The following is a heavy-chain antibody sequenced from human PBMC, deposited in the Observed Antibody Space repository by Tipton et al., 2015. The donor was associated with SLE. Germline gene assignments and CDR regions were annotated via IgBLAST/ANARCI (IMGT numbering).Heavy chain of an antibody. CDR3: ASRADSAQQLVYNFVY. Sequence: QLVQSGAEVKKLGESLKISCRGSGYSFTSYWIGWVGQMPGKGLVWMGIIYPGDSDTIYSPSFQVQVTISSDRSISTAVLQWSSPKASDPAMYYCASRADSAQQLVYNFVYGAQGALVTSSS. V-gene: IGHV5-51*03. J-gene: IGHJ4*02. CDR1: GYSFTSYW. CDR2: IYPGDSDT. D-gene: IGHD6-13*01.